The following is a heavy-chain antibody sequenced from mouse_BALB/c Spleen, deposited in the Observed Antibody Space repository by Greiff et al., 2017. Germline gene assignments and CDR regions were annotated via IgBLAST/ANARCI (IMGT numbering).Heavy chain of an antibody. CDR3: AREDDAMDY. V-gene: IGHV1-54*01. CDR1: GYAFTNYL. CDR2: INPGSGGT. J-gene: IGHJ4*01. Sequence: VKLQESGAELVRPGTSVKVSCKASGYAFTNYLIEWVKQRPGQGLEWIGVINPGSGGTNYNEKFKGKATLTADKSSSTAYMQLSSLTSDDSAVYFCAREDDAMDYWGQGTSVTVSS.